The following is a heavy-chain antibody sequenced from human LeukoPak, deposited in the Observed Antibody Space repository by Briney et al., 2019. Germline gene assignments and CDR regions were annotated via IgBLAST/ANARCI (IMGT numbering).Heavy chain of an antibody. CDR1: GASISNYY. J-gene: IGHJ5*02. CDR3: ARGADCSSTSCYGHWFDP. D-gene: IGHD2-2*01. V-gene: IGHV4-59*01. CDR2: IYYTGRT. Sequence: SETLSLTCTVSGASISNYYWSWIRQPPGKGLEWIGYIYYTGRTNYNPSLKRRVTISHDTSKNQFSLKLSSVTAADTAVYYCARGADCSSTSCYGHWFDPWGQGTLLPLYS.